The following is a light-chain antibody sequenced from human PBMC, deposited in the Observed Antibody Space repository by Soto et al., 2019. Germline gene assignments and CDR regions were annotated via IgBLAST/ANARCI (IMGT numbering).Light chain of an antibody. J-gene: IGKJ4*01. CDR1: QSISSY. CDR3: QQSYSTPRN. V-gene: IGKV1-39*01. CDR2: AAS. Sequence: DIQMTQSPSSLSASVGDRVTITCRASQSISSYLNWYQQKPGKAPKLLIYAASSLQSGVPSRFSGSGSGTDFTLNISSLQPEDFATYYCQQSYSTPRNFGGGTKVEIK.